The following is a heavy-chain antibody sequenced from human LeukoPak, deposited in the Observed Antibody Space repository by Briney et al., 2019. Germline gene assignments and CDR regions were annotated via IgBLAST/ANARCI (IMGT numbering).Heavy chain of an antibody. D-gene: IGHD6-19*01. V-gene: IGHV4-39*01. Sequence: SETLSLTCTVSGGSISSSSYYWGWIRQPPGKGLERIGSIYYSGSTYYNPSLKSRVTISVDTSKNQFSLKLSSVTAADTAVYYCARHLYRIAVAGRAADAFDIWGQGTMVTVSS. CDR1: GGSISSSSYY. J-gene: IGHJ3*02. CDR3: ARHLYRIAVAGRAADAFDI. CDR2: IYYSGST.